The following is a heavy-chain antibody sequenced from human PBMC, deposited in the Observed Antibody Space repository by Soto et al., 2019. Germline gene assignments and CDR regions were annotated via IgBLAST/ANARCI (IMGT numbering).Heavy chain of an antibody. CDR3: ARGGIFVVVPAANRGAFDI. Sequence: GASVKVSCKASGYTFTSYYMHWVRQAPGQGLEWMGIINPSGGSTSYAQKFQGRVTMTRDTSTSTVYMELSSLRSEDTAVYYCARGGIFVVVPAANRGAFDIWGQGTMVTVSS. V-gene: IGHV1-46*03. D-gene: IGHD2-2*01. J-gene: IGHJ3*02. CDR1: GYTFTSYY. CDR2: INPSGGST.